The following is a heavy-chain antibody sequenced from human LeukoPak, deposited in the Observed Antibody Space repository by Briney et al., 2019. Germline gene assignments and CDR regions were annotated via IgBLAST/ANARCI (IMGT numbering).Heavy chain of an antibody. J-gene: IGHJ6*02. V-gene: IGHV1-18*01. CDR2: ISAYNGNT. Sequence: GASVKVSCKASGYTSTSYGISWVRQAPGQGLEWMGWISAYNGNTNYAQKLQGRVTMTTDTSTSTAYMELRSLRSDDTAVYYCASRGSSSPGYYYYGMDVWGQGTTVTVSS. CDR3: ASRGSSSPGYYYYGMDV. CDR1: GYTSTSYG. D-gene: IGHD6-6*01.